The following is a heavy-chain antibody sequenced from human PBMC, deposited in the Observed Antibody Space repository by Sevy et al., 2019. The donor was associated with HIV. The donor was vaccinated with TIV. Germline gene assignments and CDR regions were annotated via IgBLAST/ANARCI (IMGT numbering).Heavy chain of an antibody. CDR2: ISTSSSYT. V-gene: IGHV3-11*06. D-gene: IGHD5-18*01. Sequence: GGSLRLSCTASGFTFSDYYMSWIRQAPGKGLEWVSYISTSSSYTSYPDSVKGQFTISRDKAKNSLYLQMNSLRLEDTAVYYCARVRYNYGQKYFDYWGQGTLVTVSS. CDR1: GFTFSDYY. J-gene: IGHJ4*02. CDR3: ARVRYNYGQKYFDY.